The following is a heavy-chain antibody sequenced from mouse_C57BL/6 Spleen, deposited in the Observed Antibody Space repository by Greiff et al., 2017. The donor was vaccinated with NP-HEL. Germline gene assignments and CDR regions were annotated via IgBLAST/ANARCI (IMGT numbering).Heavy chain of an antibody. CDR1: GFTFSDYY. Sequence: EVKLMESEGGLVQPGRSMKLSCTASGFTFSDYYMAWVRQVPEKGLEWVANINYDGSSTYYLDSLKSRFIISRDNAKNILYLQMSSLKSEDTATYYCARGGGSSHWYFDVWGTGTTVTVSS. V-gene: IGHV5-16*01. D-gene: IGHD1-1*01. CDR3: ARGGGSSHWYFDV. J-gene: IGHJ1*03. CDR2: INYDGSST.